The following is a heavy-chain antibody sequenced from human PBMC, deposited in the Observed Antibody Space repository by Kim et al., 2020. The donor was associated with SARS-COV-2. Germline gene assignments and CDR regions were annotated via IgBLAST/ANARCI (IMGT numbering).Heavy chain of an antibody. J-gene: IGHJ4*02. CDR2: MNPNSAYT. V-gene: IGHV1-8*01. CDR3: ARGPPSDFDY. CDR1: GYTFTSFD. Sequence: ASVKVSCKASGYTFTSFDIIWVQQASGQGLEWMGWMNPNSAYTNYAQKFQGRATMTSDTSINTAYMELSSLTSDDTAVYFCARGPPSDFDYWGQGTLVTVSS.